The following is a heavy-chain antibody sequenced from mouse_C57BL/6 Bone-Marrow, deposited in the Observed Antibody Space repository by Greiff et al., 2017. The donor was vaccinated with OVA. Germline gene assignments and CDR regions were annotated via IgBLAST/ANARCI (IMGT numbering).Heavy chain of an antibody. CDR1: GYAFTNYL. Sequence: VQLQQSGAELVRPGTSVKLSCKASGYAFTNYLIEWVKQRPGQGLEWIGVINPGSGGTNYNGKFKGKATLTADKSSSTAYMQLSSLTSEDSAVYLCARSYYSNGYYDVWGTGTTVTVAS. CDR3: ARSYYSNGYYDV. CDR2: INPGSGGT. J-gene: IGHJ1*03. D-gene: IGHD2-5*01. V-gene: IGHV1-54*01.